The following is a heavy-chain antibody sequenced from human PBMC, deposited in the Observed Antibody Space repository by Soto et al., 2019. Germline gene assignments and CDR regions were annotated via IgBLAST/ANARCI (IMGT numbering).Heavy chain of an antibody. CDR1: GGSISSYY. J-gene: IGHJ5*02. CDR3: ARGGFLEWTNPIFYSEFGFDP. D-gene: IGHD3-3*01. CDR2: IYYSGST. V-gene: IGHV4-59*01. Sequence: SETLSLTCTVSGGSISSYYWSWIRQPPGKGLEWIGYIYYSGSTNYNPSLKSRVTISVDTSKNQFSLKLSSVTAADTAVYYCARGGFLEWTNPIFYSEFGFDPWGQGTLVTVSS.